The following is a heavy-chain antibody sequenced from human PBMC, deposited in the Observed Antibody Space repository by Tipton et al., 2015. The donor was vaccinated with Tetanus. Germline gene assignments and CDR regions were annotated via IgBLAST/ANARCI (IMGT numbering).Heavy chain of an antibody. CDR3: ARPEASGRARGFDI. V-gene: IGHV4-39*02. J-gene: IGHJ3*02. CDR1: GGSISSTSYY. Sequence: TLSLTCTVSGGSISSTSYYWAWIRQPPGKGLEWIGTMYNSGATYYNPSLKGRVTISGDTSMNLFSLTSVTASDTAVYYCARPEASGRARGFDIWGQGTKVTVSP. D-gene: IGHD3-10*01. CDR2: MYNSGAT.